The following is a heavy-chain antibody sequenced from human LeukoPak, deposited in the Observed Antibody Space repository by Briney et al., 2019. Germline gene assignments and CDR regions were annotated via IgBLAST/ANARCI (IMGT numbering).Heavy chain of an antibody. V-gene: IGHV1-69*13. CDR2: IIPIFGTA. J-gene: IGHJ6*02. Sequence: GASVKVSCKASGGTFSSYAISWVRQAPGQGLEWMGGIIPIFGTANYAQKFQGRVTITADESTSTAYMELSSLRSEDTAVYYCARVLVDFWSGSTYYYYGMDVWGQGTTVTVSS. D-gene: IGHD3-3*01. CDR1: GGTFSSYA. CDR3: ARVLVDFWSGSTYYYYGMDV.